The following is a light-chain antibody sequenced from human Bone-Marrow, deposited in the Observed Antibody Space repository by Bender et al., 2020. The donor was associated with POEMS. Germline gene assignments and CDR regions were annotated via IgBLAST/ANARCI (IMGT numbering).Light chain of an antibody. J-gene: IGLJ2*01. CDR1: ISDVGDNDY. Sequence: QSALTQPASVSGSPGQSITISCTGTISDVGDNDYVSWYQQHPGKTPKLMIYDVSYRPSGVSNRFTGSKSGNTASLTISGLQPEDEADYYCCSYAGSSTVKFGGGTKMTVL. CDR2: DVS. V-gene: IGLV2-14*03. CDR3: CSYAGSSTVK.